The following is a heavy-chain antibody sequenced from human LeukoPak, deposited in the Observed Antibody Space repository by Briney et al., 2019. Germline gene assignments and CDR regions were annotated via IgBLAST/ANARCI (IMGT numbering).Heavy chain of an antibody. J-gene: IGHJ4*02. CDR1: GFTFSSYA. Sequence: GGSLRLSCAASGFTFSSYAMSWVRQAPGKGLEWVSAISGSRGGTYYADSVTGRFTISRDNSKNTLYLQMNSLRAEDTALYYCAKWGCSGSDCYPFDYWGQGTLVTVSS. CDR2: ISGSRGGT. CDR3: AKWGCSGSDCYPFDY. D-gene: IGHD2-15*01. V-gene: IGHV3-23*01.